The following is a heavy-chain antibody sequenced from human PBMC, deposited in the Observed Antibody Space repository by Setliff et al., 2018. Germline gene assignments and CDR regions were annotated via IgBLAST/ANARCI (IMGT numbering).Heavy chain of an antibody. D-gene: IGHD5-12*01. CDR1: GYTFTSYD. V-gene: IGHV1-8*01. J-gene: IGHJ4*02. Sequence: ASVKVSCKASGYTFTSYDINWVRQATGQGLEWMGWMNPNSGSTSYAQKFQGRVTMTRDTSTSTVYMELSSLRSEDTAVYYCARDQGSGYAYYFDYWGQGTLVTVS. CDR3: ARDQGSGYAYYFDY. CDR2: MNPNSGST.